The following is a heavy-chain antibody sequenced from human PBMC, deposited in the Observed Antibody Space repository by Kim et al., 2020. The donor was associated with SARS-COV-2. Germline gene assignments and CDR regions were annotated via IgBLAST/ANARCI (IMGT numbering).Heavy chain of an antibody. D-gene: IGHD3-10*01. CDR2: IIPILGIA. CDR1: GGTFSSYA. Sequence: SVKVSCKASGGTFSSYAISWVRQAPGQGLEWMGRIIPILGIANYAQKFQGRVTITADKSTSTAYMELSSLRSEDTAVYYCASSGTLSMVRGVIINTPVDYWGQGTRVTVS. CDR3: ASSGTLSMVRGVIINTPVDY. V-gene: IGHV1-69*04. J-gene: IGHJ4*02.